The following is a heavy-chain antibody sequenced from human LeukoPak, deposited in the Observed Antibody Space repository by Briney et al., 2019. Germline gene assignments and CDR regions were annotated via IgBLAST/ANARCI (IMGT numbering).Heavy chain of an antibody. Sequence: GGSLRLSCAASGFTFSSYAMSWVRQAPGKGLEWVSAISGSGGSTYYADSVKGRFTISRDNSKNTLYLQMNSLRAEDTAVYYWAKETVFWSGYQYYFDYWGQGTLVTVSS. V-gene: IGHV3-23*01. J-gene: IGHJ4*02. CDR2: ISGSGGST. D-gene: IGHD3-3*01. CDR3: AKETVFWSGYQYYFDY. CDR1: GFTFSSYA.